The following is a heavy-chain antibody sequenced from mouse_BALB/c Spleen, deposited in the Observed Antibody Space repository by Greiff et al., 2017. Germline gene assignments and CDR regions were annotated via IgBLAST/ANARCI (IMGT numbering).Heavy chain of an antibody. V-gene: IGHV3-2*02. CDR2: ISYSGST. D-gene: IGHD2-10*02. CDR1: GYSITSDYA. J-gene: IGHJ1*01. CDR3: ARKKYGNYGWYFDV. Sequence: VQLKQPGPGLVKPSQSLSLTCTVTGYSITSDYAWNWIRQFPGNKLEWMGYISYSGSTSYNPSLKSRISITRDTSKNQFFLQLNSVTTEDTATYYCARKKYGNYGWYFDVWGAGTTVTVSS.